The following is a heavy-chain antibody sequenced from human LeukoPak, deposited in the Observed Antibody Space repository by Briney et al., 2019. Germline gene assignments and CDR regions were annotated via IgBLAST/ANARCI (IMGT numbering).Heavy chain of an antibody. CDR3: AKESLRVVPSATFDC. V-gene: IGHV3-20*04. CDR2: INWNGGST. CDR1: GFTFDDYG. J-gene: IGHJ4*02. D-gene: IGHD2-2*01. Sequence: TGGSLRLSCAASGFTFDDYGMSWVRQAPGKGLEWVSGINWNGGSTGYADSVKGRFTISRDNSKNTLYLQMHSLRAEDTAVYYCAKESLRVVPSATFDCWGQGTLVTVSS.